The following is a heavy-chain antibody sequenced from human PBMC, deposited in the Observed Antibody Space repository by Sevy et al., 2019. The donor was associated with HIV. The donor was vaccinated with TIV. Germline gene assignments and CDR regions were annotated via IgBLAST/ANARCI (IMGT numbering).Heavy chain of an antibody. D-gene: IGHD2-21*01. CDR2: IYPDDSDI. CDR3: ARLRDGYNLFLADY. CDR1: GYNFTTYW. J-gene: IGHJ4*02. V-gene: IGHV5-51*01. Sequence: GESLKISCKGSGYNFTTYWIGWVRQMPGKGLECMGIIYPDDSDITYSPSFEGQVTISADKSINTAYLQRSSLKASDTAIYYCARLRDGYNLFLADYWGQGTLVTVSS.